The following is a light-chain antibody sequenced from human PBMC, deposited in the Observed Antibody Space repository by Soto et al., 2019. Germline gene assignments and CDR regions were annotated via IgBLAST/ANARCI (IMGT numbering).Light chain of an antibody. V-gene: IGLV2-14*01. Sequence: QSALTQPASVSGSPGQSITISCTGTSSDVGGYNYVSWYQQHPVKAPKLMIYDVTNRTSGVSDRFSGSKSGNTASLTISGRQAEDEADYYCSSYTSSSNPYVFGPGTKLTVL. J-gene: IGLJ1*01. CDR1: SSDVGGYNY. CDR3: SSYTSSSNPYV. CDR2: DVT.